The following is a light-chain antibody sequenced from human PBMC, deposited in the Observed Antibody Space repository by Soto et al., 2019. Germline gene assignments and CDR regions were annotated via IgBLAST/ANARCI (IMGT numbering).Light chain of an antibody. CDR1: QSVSSN. Sequence: EIVITQSPATLSVSPGESATLSCRASQSVSSNLAWHQQKPGQAPRILMYDASTRATGISARFSGSGSGTEFTLTISSLKPDDFATYYCQEYQSYSRRFGQGTKVDI. V-gene: IGKV3-15*01. CDR2: DAS. CDR3: QEYQSYSRR. J-gene: IGKJ1*01.